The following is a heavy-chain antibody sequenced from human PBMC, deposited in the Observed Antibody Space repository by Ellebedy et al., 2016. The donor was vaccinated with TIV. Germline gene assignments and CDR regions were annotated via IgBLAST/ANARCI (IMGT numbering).Heavy chain of an antibody. D-gene: IGHD4-17*01. CDR2: IYPGDSNT. J-gene: IGHJ6*02. Sequence: KVSCKGSGNSFTNYWIGWVRQMPGKGLEWMGSIYPGDSNTMYSPSFQGQVTISADKSISTAYLQWSSLKASDTAMYYCARRDGDFECIDVWGQGTTVTVSS. CDR1: GNSFTNYW. CDR3: ARRDGDFECIDV. V-gene: IGHV5-51*01.